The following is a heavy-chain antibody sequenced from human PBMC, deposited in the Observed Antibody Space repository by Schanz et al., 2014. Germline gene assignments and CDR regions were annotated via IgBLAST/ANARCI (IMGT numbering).Heavy chain of an antibody. V-gene: IGHV3-23*04. D-gene: IGHD2-21*02. CDR3: AKDLGVDCGDGCFNWYFDL. Sequence: EVQLVESGGGWVQPGGSLRLSCAASGFTFSDYSMNWVGQAPGKGLEWVAAVSSRSDEIKYADSVRGRFTISRDNSRSTMYLQMNSLRAEDTAVYFCAKDLGVDCGDGCFNWYFDLWGRGTLVTVSS. J-gene: IGHJ2*01. CDR1: GFTFSDYS. CDR2: VSSRSDEI.